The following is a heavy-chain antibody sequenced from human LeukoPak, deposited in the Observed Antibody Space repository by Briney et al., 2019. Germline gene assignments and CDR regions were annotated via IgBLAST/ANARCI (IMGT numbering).Heavy chain of an antibody. CDR2: ISYDGSNR. Sequence: PGRSLRLSCATSGFTFSTYAMHWVRQAPGKGLEWVAVISYDGSNRYYADSVKGRFTISRDSSKNTLYVQVNSLRAEDTAVYYCARGHYYDILTGYPHFDYWGQGTLVTVSS. CDR3: ARGHYYDILTGYPHFDY. J-gene: IGHJ4*02. D-gene: IGHD3-9*01. CDR1: GFTFSTYA. V-gene: IGHV3-30*04.